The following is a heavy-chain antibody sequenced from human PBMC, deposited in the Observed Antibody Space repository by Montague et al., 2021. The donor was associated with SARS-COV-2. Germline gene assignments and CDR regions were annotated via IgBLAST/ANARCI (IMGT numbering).Heavy chain of an antibody. V-gene: IGHV4-59*01. CDR1: GGSISNYY. Sequence: SETRSLTCTVSGGSISNYYWSWIRQPPGRGLEWIGYIYYSGSTDYSPSLKSRVTIPLDTSKNQFSLKVTSVTAADTAVYYCARGGGYYNYGLDVWGPGTTVTVSS. D-gene: IGHD3-22*01. J-gene: IGHJ6*02. CDR2: IYYSGST. CDR3: ARGGGYYNYGLDV.